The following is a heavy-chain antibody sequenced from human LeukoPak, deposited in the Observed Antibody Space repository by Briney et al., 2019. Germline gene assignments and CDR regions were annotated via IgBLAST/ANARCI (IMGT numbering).Heavy chain of an antibody. CDR2: IYSGGST. V-gene: IGHV3-53*01. CDR3: ARDRYSSGWFDY. D-gene: IGHD6-19*01. J-gene: IGHJ4*02. Sequence: GGSLRLSCAASGFTVSSNYMSWVRQAPGKGLEWVSVIYSGGSTYYADSVKGRFTISRDNSKNTLYLQMNSLRAEDTAVYYCARDRYSSGWFDYWGQGTLATVSS. CDR1: GFTVSSNY.